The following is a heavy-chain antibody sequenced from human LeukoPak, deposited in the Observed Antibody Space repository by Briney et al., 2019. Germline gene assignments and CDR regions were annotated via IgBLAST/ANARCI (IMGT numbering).Heavy chain of an antibody. CDR1: GGSISTSNYY. V-gene: IGHV4-39*07. D-gene: IGHD3-16*01. CDR2: IFYSGST. J-gene: IGHJ4*02. Sequence: SETLSLTCTVSGGSISTSNYYWGWIRQPPGKGLEWIGNIFYSGSTYYSPSLKSRVTISLDTSRNQFSLKLSSVTAADTAVYYCAREYDWRGFDYWGQGTLVTVSS. CDR3: AREYDWRGFDY.